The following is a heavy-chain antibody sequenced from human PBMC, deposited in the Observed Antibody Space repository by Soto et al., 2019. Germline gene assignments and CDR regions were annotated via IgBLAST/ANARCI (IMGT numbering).Heavy chain of an antibody. D-gene: IGHD2-15*01. CDR3: ARDADCSGGSCPGRFDP. CDR2: INPSGGST. CDR1: GYTFTSYY. J-gene: IGHJ5*02. Sequence: ASVKVSCKASGYTFTSYYMHWVRQAPGQGLEWMGIINPSGGSTSYAQKFQGWVTMTRDTSISTAYMELSRLRSDDTAVYYCARDADCSGGSCPGRFDPWGQGTLVTVSS. V-gene: IGHV1-46*01.